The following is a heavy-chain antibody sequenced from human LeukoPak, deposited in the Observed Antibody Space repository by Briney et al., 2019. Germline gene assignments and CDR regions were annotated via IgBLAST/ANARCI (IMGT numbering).Heavy chain of an antibody. V-gene: IGHV3-21*04. D-gene: IGHD6-19*01. Sequence: PGGSLRLSCAASGFTFSRYNMNWVRQAPGKGLEWVSSISSSRSDIYYADSVKGRFTISRDNSKNTLYLQMNSLRAEDTAVYYCARGLKYSSGWYYFDYWGQGTLVTVSS. CDR2: ISSSRSDI. CDR3: ARGLKYSSGWYYFDY. J-gene: IGHJ4*02. CDR1: GFTFSRYN.